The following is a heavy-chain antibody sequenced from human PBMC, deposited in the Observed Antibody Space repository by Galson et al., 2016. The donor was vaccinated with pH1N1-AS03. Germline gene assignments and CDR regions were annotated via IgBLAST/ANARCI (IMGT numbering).Heavy chain of an antibody. Sequence: SLRLSCATSGFAFDDFAMHWVRQAPGKGLEWVSGISWNGNNIAYADSVKGRFTISRDNVKNSLYLQMNSLRAEDTALYYCAKDNGVGATQRLSFFDYWGQGTLVTVSS. CDR1: GFAFDDFA. CDR2: ISWNGNNI. V-gene: IGHV3-9*01. D-gene: IGHD1-26*01. J-gene: IGHJ4*02. CDR3: AKDNGVGATQRLSFFDY.